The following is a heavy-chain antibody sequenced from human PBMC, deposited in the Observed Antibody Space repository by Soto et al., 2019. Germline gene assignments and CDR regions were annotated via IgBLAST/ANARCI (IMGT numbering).Heavy chain of an antibody. J-gene: IGHJ6*02. Sequence: PSETLSLTCTVPGGSISSYYWSWIRQPPGKGLEWIGYIYYSGSTNYNPSLKSRVTISVDTSKNQFSLKLSSVTATDTAVYYCARDRTGTTGLYYYYYGMDVWGQGTTVTVSS. CDR1: GGSISSYY. V-gene: IGHV4-59*01. D-gene: IGHD1-7*01. CDR2: IYYSGST. CDR3: ARDRTGTTGLYYYYYGMDV.